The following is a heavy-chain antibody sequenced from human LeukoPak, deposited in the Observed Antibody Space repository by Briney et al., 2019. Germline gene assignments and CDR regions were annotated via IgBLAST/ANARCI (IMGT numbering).Heavy chain of an antibody. CDR3: ARDIADGDYGRAFDY. V-gene: IGHV3-21*01. CDR1: GFTFSSYG. CDR2: ISSSSSDI. D-gene: IGHD4-17*01. Sequence: GGSLRLSCAASGFTFSSYGMNWVRQAPGKGLEWVSSISSSSSDIYYAGSVKGRFTISRDNAKNSLYLQMNSLRAEDTAMYHCARDIADGDYGRAFDYWGQGTPVTVSS. J-gene: IGHJ4*02.